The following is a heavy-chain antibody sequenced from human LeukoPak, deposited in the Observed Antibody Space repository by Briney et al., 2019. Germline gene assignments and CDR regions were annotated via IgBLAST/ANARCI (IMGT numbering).Heavy chain of an antibody. V-gene: IGHV3-53*01. CDR1: GFTVSSNY. CDR3: ARDPGGDCYYDY. CDR2: IYSGGST. D-gene: IGHD2-21*02. J-gene: IGHJ4*02. Sequence: GGSLRLSCAASGFTVSSNYMSWVRQAPGKGLEWISVIYSGGSTYYADSVKGRFTISRDNAKNSLYLQMNSLRAEDTAVYYCARDPGGDCYYDYWGQGTLVTVSS.